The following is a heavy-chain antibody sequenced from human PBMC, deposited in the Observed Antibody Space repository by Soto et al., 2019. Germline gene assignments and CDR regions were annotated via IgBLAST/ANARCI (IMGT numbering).Heavy chain of an antibody. V-gene: IGHV4-39*01. J-gene: IGHJ4*02. CDR3: ARHLGVGATVTKFDY. D-gene: IGHD4-17*01. CDR1: GGSISSSSYY. Sequence: PSETLSLTCTVSGGSISSSSYYWGWIRQPPGKGLEWIGSIYYSGSTYYNPSLKSRVTISVDTSKNQFSLKLSSVTAADTAVYYCARHLGVGATVTKFDYWGQGTLVTVSS. CDR2: IYYSGST.